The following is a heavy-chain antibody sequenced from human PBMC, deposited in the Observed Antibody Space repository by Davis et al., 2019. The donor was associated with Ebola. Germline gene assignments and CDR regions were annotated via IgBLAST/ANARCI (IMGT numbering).Heavy chain of an antibody. V-gene: IGHV3-21*01. J-gene: IGHJ2*01. CDR2: ISSSSSYI. D-gene: IGHD3-22*01. CDR3: ARDPALYYYDSSGSWYFDL. CDR1: GFTFSSYS. Sequence: PGGSLRLSCAASGFTFSSYSMNWVRQAPGKGLEWVSSISSSSSYIYYADSVKGRFTISRDNAKNSLYLQMNSLRAEDTAVYYCARDPALYYYDSSGSWYFDLWGRGTLVTVSS.